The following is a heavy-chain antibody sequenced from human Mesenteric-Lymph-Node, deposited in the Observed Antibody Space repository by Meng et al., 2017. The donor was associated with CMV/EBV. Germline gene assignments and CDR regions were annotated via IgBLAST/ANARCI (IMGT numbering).Heavy chain of an antibody. CDR1: GGTFSSYT. D-gene: IGHD5-12*01. CDR3: AREPYSGYVASHWFDP. Sequence: SSVKVSCKAPGGTFSSYTISWVRQAPGQGLEWMGRIIPILGIANDAQKFQGRVTITADKSTSTAYMELSSLRSEDTAVYSCAREPYSGYVASHWFDPWGQGTLVTVSS. CDR2: IIPILGIA. J-gene: IGHJ5*02. V-gene: IGHV1-69*10.